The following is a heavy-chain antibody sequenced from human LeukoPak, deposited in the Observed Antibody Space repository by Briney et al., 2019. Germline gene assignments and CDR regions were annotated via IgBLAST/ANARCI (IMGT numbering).Heavy chain of an antibody. Sequence: GGSLRLSCAASGFTFSSYAMSWVRQAPGKGLEWVSAISGSGGYTYYADSVKGRFTISRDSSKNTLYLQMNSLRAEDTAVYYCAKPAQYYDFWSGYGYWGQGTLVTVSS. J-gene: IGHJ4*02. CDR2: ISGSGGYT. CDR1: GFTFSSYA. D-gene: IGHD3-3*01. V-gene: IGHV3-23*01. CDR3: AKPAQYYDFWSGYGY.